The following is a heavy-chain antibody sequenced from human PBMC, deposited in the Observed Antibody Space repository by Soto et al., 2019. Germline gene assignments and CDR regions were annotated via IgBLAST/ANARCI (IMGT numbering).Heavy chain of an antibody. J-gene: IGHJ4*02. D-gene: IGHD2-15*01. CDR2: ISYDGRNK. CDR1: GFTFHNYG. CDR3: AKGLLLLGSFDY. V-gene: IGHV3-30*18. Sequence: QVQLVESGGGVVQPGRSLRLSCAASGFTFHNYGMHWVRQAPGKGLEWVAVISYDGRNKYYADSVQGRFTISRDNSKNTLYLQMNSPRGDDTAVYYCAKGLLLLGSFDYWGQGTLVTVSS.